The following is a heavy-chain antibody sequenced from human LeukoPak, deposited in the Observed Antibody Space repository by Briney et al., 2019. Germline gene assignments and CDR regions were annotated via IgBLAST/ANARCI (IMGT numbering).Heavy chain of an antibody. J-gene: IGHJ6*02. CDR2: ISAYNGNT. V-gene: IGHV1-18*01. Sequence: ASVKVSCKASGYTFTSYGISWVRQAPGQGVEGMGWISAYNGNTNYAQKLQGRVTMTTDISTSTAYMELRSLRSDDTAVYHCARDPCARYSSSWYGYYCGMDVWAKGHGHRLL. D-gene: IGHD6-13*01. CDR1: GYTFTSYG. CDR3: ARDPCARYSSSWYGYYCGMDV.